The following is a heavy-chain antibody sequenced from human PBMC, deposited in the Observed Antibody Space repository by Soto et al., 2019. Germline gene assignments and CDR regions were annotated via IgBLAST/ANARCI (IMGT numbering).Heavy chain of an antibody. CDR2: ISGSGGST. Sequence: EVQLLESGGGLVQPGGSLRLSCAASGFTFSSYAMSWVRQAPGKGLEWVSAISGSGGSTYYADSVKGRFTISRNNSKNTLYLQMNSLRAEDTAVYYCAKDSLRHYYYGMDVWGQGTTVTVSS. D-gene: IGHD5-12*01. J-gene: IGHJ6*02. CDR3: AKDSLRHYYYGMDV. CDR1: GFTFSSYA. V-gene: IGHV3-23*01.